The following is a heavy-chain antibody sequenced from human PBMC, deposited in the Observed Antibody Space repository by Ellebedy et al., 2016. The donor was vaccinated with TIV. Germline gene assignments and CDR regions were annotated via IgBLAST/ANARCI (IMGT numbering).Heavy chain of an antibody. D-gene: IGHD1-26*01. CDR3: AGSRSYIPGYFDF. J-gene: IGHJ4*02. CDR2: ITAIFGTA. CDR1: GVTFSSYG. Sequence: SVKVSCKASGVTFSSYGISWVRQAPGQGLEWMGGITAIFGTANYAKKFQGRVAITADESTSTAYMELSSLGSEDTAVYYCAGSRSYIPGYFDFWGQGTLVTVSS. V-gene: IGHV1-69*13.